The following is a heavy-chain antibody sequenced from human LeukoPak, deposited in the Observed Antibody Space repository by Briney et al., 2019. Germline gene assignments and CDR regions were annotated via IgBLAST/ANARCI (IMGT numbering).Heavy chain of an antibody. V-gene: IGHV4-4*02. Sequence: SETLSLTCAVSGGSITTTNWWSWVRQPPGKGLEWIGEVHLNGATNYNPPLESRFSMSIDKPNNHLSLEVTSVTAADTAMYYCTRESGAFSPFGFWGQGTLVTVSS. D-gene: IGHD1-26*01. CDR3: TRESGAFSPFGF. CDR2: VHLNGAT. J-gene: IGHJ4*02. CDR1: GGSITTTNW.